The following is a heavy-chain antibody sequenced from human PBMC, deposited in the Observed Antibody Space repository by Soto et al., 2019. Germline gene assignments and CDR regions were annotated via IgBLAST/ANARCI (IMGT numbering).Heavy chain of an antibody. J-gene: IGHJ4*02. CDR3: AKGGGSFDY. Sequence: QVQLVESGGGVVQPGRSLRLSCAASGFTFSSYGMHWVRQAPGKGLEWVAVISYDGSNKYYADSVKGRFTISRDNSKNTLDLQMNSLRAEDTAVYYCAKGGGSFDYWGQGTLVTVSS. CDR1: GFTFSSYG. D-gene: IGHD1-26*01. V-gene: IGHV3-30*18. CDR2: ISYDGSNK.